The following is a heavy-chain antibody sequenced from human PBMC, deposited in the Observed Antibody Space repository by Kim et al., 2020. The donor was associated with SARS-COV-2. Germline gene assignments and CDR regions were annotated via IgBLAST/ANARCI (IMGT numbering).Heavy chain of an antibody. CDR2: ISSSGSTI. V-gene: IGHV3-48*03. D-gene: IGHD3-10*01. CDR1: GFTFSSYE. CDR3: ARVGFDYYGSGSYYSDYYYYGMNG. Sequence: GGSLRLSCAASGFTFSSYEMNWVRQAPGKGLEWVSYISSSGSTIYYADSVKGRFTISRDNAKNSLYLQMNSLRAEDTAVYYCARVGFDYYGSGSYYSDYYYYGMNGWGQGTTVTVSS. J-gene: IGHJ6*02.